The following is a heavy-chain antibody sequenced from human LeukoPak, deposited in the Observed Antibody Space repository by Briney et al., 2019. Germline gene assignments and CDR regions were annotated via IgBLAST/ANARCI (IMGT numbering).Heavy chain of an antibody. D-gene: IGHD6-13*01. CDR2: IYHSGST. Sequence: SETLSLTCTVSGGSISYYYWSWIRQPPGKGLEWIGHIYHSGSTNYNPSFKSRVTMSVDTSKNHFSLKVSSVTAADTAVYYCVRHAATRHNYGMDVWGQGTTVIVS. V-gene: IGHV4-59*08. CDR3: VRHAATRHNYGMDV. J-gene: IGHJ6*02. CDR1: GGSISYYY.